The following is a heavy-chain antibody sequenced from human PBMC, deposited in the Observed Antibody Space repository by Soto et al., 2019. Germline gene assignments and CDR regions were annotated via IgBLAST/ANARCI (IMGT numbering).Heavy chain of an antibody. J-gene: IGHJ6*03. V-gene: IGHV4-4*02. CDR3: ARGGVGSGYGFYYMDG. CDR2: IYHSGST. Sequence: PSETLSLTCAVSSGSISSSNWWSWVRQPPGKGLEWIGEIYHSGSTNYNPSLKSRVTISVDKSKNQFSLKLSSVTAADTAVYYCARGGVGSGYGFYYMDGWGKGNTVTVSS. CDR1: SGSISSSNW. D-gene: IGHD5-18*01.